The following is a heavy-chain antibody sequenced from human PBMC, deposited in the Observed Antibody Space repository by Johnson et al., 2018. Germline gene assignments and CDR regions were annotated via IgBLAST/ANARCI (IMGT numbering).Heavy chain of an antibody. V-gene: IGHV3-49*03. Sequence: VQLVESGGGLVQPGRSLRLSCTASGFTFGDYAMRWFRQAPGKGLEWVGFIRSKADGGTTEYAASVKGRFTISRDDSKSIAYLQMNSLKTEDKAVYYCTGSYYDFWSGYDNAFDIWGQGTMVTVSS. CDR3: TGSYYDFWSGYDNAFDI. CDR1: GFTFGDYA. D-gene: IGHD3-3*01. J-gene: IGHJ3*02. CDR2: IRSKADGGTT.